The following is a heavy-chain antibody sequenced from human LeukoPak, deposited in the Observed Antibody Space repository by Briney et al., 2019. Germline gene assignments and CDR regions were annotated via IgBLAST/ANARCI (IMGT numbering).Heavy chain of an antibody. V-gene: IGHV4-34*01. CDR2: INNSGST. Sequence: SETLSLTCAVYGGSFSGYYWSWIRQPPGKGLEWIGEINNSGSTNYNPSLKSRVPISVDTSKNQFSLKLSSVTAADTAVYYCASLPQYSGSYYQGYWGQGTLVTVSS. D-gene: IGHD1-26*01. J-gene: IGHJ4*02. CDR3: ASLPQYSGSYYQGY. CDR1: GGSFSGYY.